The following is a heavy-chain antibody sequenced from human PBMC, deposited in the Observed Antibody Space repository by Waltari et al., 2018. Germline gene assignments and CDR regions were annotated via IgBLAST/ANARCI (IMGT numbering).Heavy chain of an antibody. CDR1: GYSISSGYY. CDR3: ARVRQEYYDFWSGYYPLHMDV. CDR2: IYHSGST. V-gene: IGHV4-38-2*01. Sequence: QVQLQESGPGLVKPSETLSLTCAVSGYSISSGYYWGWIRQPPGKGLEWIGSIYHSGSTYHNPSLKSRVTISVDTSKNQFSLKLSSVTAADTAVYYCARVRQEYYDFWSGYYPLHMDVWGKGTTVTVSS. D-gene: IGHD3-3*01. J-gene: IGHJ6*03.